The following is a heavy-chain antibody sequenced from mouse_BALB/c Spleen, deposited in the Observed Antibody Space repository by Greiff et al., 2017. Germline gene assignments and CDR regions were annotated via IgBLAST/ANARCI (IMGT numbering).Heavy chain of an antibody. Sequence: QVQLQESGAELARPGASVKMSCKASGYTFTSYTMHWVKQRPGQGLEWIGYINPSSGYTNYNQKFKDKATLTADKSSSTAYMQLSSLTSEDSAVYYDERWGTTLSYDAMDYWGQGTSVTVSS. V-gene: IGHV1-4*01. CDR2: INPSSGYT. D-gene: IGHD1-1*01. CDR3: ERWGTTLSYDAMDY. J-gene: IGHJ4*01. CDR1: GYTFTSYT.